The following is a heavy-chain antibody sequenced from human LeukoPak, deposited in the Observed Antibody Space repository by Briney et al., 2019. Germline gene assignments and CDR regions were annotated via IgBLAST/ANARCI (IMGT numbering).Heavy chain of an antibody. J-gene: IGHJ5*02. CDR3: ASGMSSWFDP. CDR2: IYYTGKT. Sequence: SETLSLTCTVSGGSISSYYWTWIRQVPGKGLEWIAYIYYTGKTDYNPSLNGRATISVDTSKNQFSLNVNAVTAADTAVYYCASGMSSWFDPWGQGTLVTVSS. CDR1: GGSISSYY. D-gene: IGHD1-1*01. V-gene: IGHV4-59*01.